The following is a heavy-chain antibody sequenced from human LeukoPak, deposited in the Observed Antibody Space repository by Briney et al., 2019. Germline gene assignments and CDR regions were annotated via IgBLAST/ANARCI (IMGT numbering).Heavy chain of an antibody. CDR3: ARGRDTGYFDY. D-gene: IGHD2-21*01. CDR2: ISSSSSYI. Sequence: GGSLRLSCAAFGFTFSSYSMNWVRQAPGKGLEWVSSISSSSSYIYYADSVKGRFTISRDNAKNSLYLQMNSLRAEDTAVYYCARGRDTGYFDYWGQGTLVTVSS. V-gene: IGHV3-21*01. J-gene: IGHJ4*02. CDR1: GFTFSSYS.